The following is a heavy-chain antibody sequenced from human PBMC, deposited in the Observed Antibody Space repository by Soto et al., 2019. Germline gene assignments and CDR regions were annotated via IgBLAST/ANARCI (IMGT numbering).Heavy chain of an antibody. J-gene: IGHJ6*02. CDR1: GGSISSGYYY. CDR2: IYYIGST. D-gene: IGHD3-3*01. CDR3: ASLTYYDFWRGYEGMDV. V-gene: IGHV4-30-4*01. Sequence: PSETLSLTGTVSGGSISSGYYYWSWIRQPPGKGLEWIGYIYYIGSTYYNPSLKSRVTISVDTSKKQFSLKLSSVTAADTAVYYCASLTYYDFWRGYEGMDVLGQGTTVTFCS.